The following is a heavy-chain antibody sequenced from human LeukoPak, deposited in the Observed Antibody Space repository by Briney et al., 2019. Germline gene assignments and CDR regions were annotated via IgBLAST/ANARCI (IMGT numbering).Heavy chain of an antibody. J-gene: IGHJ4*02. CDR3: AKDFRRFLEWLFPFDY. CDR2: ISGSGGST. V-gene: IGHV3-23*01. Sequence: GGSLRLSCAASGFTFSSYAMSWVRQAPGKGLEWVSAISGSGGSTYYADSVKGRFTISRDNSKNTLYLQMNSLRAEDTAVYYCAKDFRRFLEWLFPFDYWGQGTLVTVSS. CDR1: GFTFSSYA. D-gene: IGHD3-3*01.